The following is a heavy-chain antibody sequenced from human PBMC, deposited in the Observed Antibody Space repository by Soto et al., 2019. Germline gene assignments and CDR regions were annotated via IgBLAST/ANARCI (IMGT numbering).Heavy chain of an antibody. J-gene: IGHJ4*02. CDR3: ARLRLTGYFDY. CDR2: ISTSSSYT. CDR1: GFTFSDHY. V-gene: IGHV3-11*05. Sequence: QVQLVESGGGLVKPGGSLRLSCVASGFTFSDHYMTWIRQAPGKGLEWLSFISTSSSYTNYADSVKGRFTISRDNAMNALYLQMNSLRAEDTAVYYWARLRLTGYFDYLGQGTLVTVSS.